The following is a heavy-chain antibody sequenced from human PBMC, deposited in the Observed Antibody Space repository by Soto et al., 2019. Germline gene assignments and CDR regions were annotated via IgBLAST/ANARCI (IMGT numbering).Heavy chain of an antibody. D-gene: IGHD1-20*01. J-gene: IGHJ4*02. CDR1: GGSISTYY. Sequence: SETLSLPCTVRGGSISTYYWSWIRHPPGKGLEWIGYIYHSGSTNYNPSLKSRVTISLDTSNSQFSLSPRSATAADTAAYYSASGTRAVITSCFDDWGQGIPVTLSS. CDR3: ASGTRAVITSCFDD. V-gene: IGHV4-59*01. CDR2: IYHSGST.